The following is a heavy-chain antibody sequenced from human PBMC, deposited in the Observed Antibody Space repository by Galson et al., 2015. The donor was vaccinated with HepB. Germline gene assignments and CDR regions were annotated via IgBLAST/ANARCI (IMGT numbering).Heavy chain of an antibody. J-gene: IGHJ6*02. CDR1: GFTFSSYG. CDR3: AKDKVAATVSSTPHTNYYSYYGTHV. V-gene: IGHV3-30*18. Sequence: SLRLSCAASGFTFSSYGMHWVRQAPGKGLEWVAVISYDGSNKYYADSVKGRFTISRDNSKNTLYLQMNSLRAEDTAVYYCAKDKVAATVSSTPHTNYYSYYGTHVCCPETTVTVSS. D-gene: IGHD2-15*01. CDR2: ISYDGSNK.